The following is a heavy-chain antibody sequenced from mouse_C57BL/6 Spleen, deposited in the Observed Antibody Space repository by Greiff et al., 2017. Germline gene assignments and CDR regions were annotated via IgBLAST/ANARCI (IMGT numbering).Heavy chain of an antibody. J-gene: IGHJ4*01. CDR3: ARRPYSNSPMDY. D-gene: IGHD2-5*01. V-gene: IGHV1-54*01. CDR2: INPGSGGT. Sequence: LVESGAELVRPGTSVKVSCKASGYAFTNYLIEWVKQRPGQGLEWIGVINPGSGGTNYNEKFKGKATLTADKSSSTAYMQLSSLTSEDSAVYFCARRPYSNSPMDYWGQGTSVTVSS. CDR1: GYAFTNYL.